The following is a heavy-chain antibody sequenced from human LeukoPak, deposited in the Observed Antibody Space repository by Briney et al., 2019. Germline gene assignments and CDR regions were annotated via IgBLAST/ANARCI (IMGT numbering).Heavy chain of an antibody. Sequence: PGGSLRLSCAASGFTFSSYWMSWVRQAPGKGLEWVANIKQDGSEKYYVDSVKGRFTTSRDNAKNSLYLQMNSLRAEDTAVYYCARVVDIVATIWFDYWGQGTLVTVSS. J-gene: IGHJ4*02. CDR3: ARVVDIVATIWFDY. CDR2: IKQDGSEK. CDR1: GFTFSSYW. V-gene: IGHV3-7*01. D-gene: IGHD5-12*01.